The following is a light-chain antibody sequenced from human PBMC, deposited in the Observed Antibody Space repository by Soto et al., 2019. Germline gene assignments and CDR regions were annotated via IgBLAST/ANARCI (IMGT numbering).Light chain of an antibody. Sequence: DIQMTQSPSTLSASVGDRVTITCRASQSISSWLAWYQQKPGKAPKLLIYDASSLESGVPSRFSGSGSGTEFTLTISSLQPEDVATYYSQKYNSAPLAFGQGTKV. CDR3: QKYNSAPLA. V-gene: IGKV1-5*01. J-gene: IGKJ1*01. CDR2: DAS. CDR1: QSISSW.